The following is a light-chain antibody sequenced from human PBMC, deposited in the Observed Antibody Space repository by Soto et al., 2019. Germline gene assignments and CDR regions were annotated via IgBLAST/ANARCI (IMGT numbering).Light chain of an antibody. Sequence: QSALTQPPSVSATPGQKVTISCSGSSSNIGNNYVSWYQQLPGTAPKLLIYENNKRPSGIPDRFSGSKSGTSATLGITGLQNGDEADYYCGTWDSSLSAVVFGGGTKVTVL. CDR3: GTWDSSLSAVV. CDR2: ENN. CDR1: SSNIGNNY. V-gene: IGLV1-51*02. J-gene: IGLJ2*01.